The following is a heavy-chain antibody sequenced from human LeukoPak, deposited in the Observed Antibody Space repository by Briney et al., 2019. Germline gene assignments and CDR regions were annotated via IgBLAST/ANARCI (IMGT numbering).Heavy chain of an antibody. CDR3: ARDRDFYDSHGFSPDAFAI. Sequence: GGSLRLSCAASGFTFRTYAMNWVRQAPGKGLEWVSGISGSGGTPYYADSVKGRFTISRDNSKNTLYPQMNSLRAEDTAVYYCARDRDFYDSHGFSPDAFAIWGQGTMVTVSS. J-gene: IGHJ3*02. CDR2: ISGSGGTP. D-gene: IGHD3-22*01. V-gene: IGHV3-23*01. CDR1: GFTFRTYA.